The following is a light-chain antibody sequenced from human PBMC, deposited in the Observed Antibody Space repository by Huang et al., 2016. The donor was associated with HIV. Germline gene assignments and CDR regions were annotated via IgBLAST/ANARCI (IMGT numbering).Light chain of an antibody. CDR1: QSISDK. Sequence: EIVMTQSPATLSVSPGERATLSCRTSQSISDKLAWYQQKPGQAPRLLIYDTSTRANGIPARFSGSGSGTEFTLTISSLQSEDSAAYYCQHYNAWPLTFGHGTRLEIK. CDR3: QHYNAWPLT. V-gene: IGKV3-15*01. J-gene: IGKJ5*01. CDR2: DTS.